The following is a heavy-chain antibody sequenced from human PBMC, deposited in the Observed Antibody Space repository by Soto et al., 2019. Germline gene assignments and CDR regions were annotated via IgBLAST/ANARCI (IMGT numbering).Heavy chain of an antibody. V-gene: IGHV1-2*04. CDR2: INPNSGGT. J-gene: IGHJ6*03. D-gene: IGHD2-15*01. CDR3: ARGSGGSETNYYYYYYMDV. Sequence: VASVKVSCKASGYAFTGYYMHWVRQAPGQGLEWMGWINPNSGGTNYAQKFQGWVTMTRDTSISTAYMELSRLRSDDTAVYYCARGSGGSETNYYYYYYMDVWGKGTTVTVSS. CDR1: GYAFTGYY.